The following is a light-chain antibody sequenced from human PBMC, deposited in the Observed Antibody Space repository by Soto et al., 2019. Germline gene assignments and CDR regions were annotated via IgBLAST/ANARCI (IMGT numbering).Light chain of an antibody. CDR3: SSYTRSSTEV. V-gene: IGLV2-14*01. CDR1: SSDVGGYDY. Sequence: QSVLTQPASVSGSPGQSITISCTGTSSDVGGYDYVSWYQQHPGKAPKLMIYDVSSRPSGVSNRFSASKSGNTASLTISGLQAEDEDDYYCSSYTRSSTEVFGTGTKVTVL. J-gene: IGLJ1*01. CDR2: DVS.